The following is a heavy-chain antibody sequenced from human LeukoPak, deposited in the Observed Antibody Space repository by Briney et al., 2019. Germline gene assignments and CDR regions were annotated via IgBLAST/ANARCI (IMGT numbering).Heavy chain of an antibody. Sequence: SETLSLTCAVYGGSFSGYYWSWIRQPPGKGLEWIGEINHSGSTNYNPSLKSRVTISVDTSKNQFSLKLSSVTAADTAVYYCARVRRCTNGVCYTCDYWGQGTLVTVSS. D-gene: IGHD2-8*01. V-gene: IGHV4-34*01. CDR3: ARVRRCTNGVCYTCDY. CDR2: INHSGST. J-gene: IGHJ4*02. CDR1: GGSFSGYY.